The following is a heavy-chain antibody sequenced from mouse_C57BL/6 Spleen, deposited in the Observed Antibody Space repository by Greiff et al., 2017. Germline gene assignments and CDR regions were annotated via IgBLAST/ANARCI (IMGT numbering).Heavy chain of an antibody. CDR1: GYTFTNYW. Sequence: VMLVESGAELVRPGTSVKMSCKASGYTFTNYWIGWAKQRPGHGLEWIGDIYPGGGYTNYNEKFKGKATLTADKSSSTAYMQFSSLTSEDSAIYYCARGYGSSYFDVWGTGTTVTVSS. D-gene: IGHD1-1*01. J-gene: IGHJ1*03. CDR2: IYPGGGYT. CDR3: ARGYGSSYFDV. V-gene: IGHV1-63*01.